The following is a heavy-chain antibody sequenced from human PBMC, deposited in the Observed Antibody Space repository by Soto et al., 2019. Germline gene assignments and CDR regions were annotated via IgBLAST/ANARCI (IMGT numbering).Heavy chain of an antibody. V-gene: IGHV4-39*01. J-gene: IGHJ6*02. CDR1: GGSISSSSYY. Sequence: PSETLSLTCTVSGGSISSSSYYWGWIRQPPGKGLEWIGSIYYSGSTYYNPSLKSRVTISVDTSKNQFSLKLSSVTAADTAVYYCARITMVRGVIIAYYYYGMDVWGQGTTVTVSS. CDR3: ARITMVRGVIIAYYYYGMDV. CDR2: IYYSGST. D-gene: IGHD3-10*01.